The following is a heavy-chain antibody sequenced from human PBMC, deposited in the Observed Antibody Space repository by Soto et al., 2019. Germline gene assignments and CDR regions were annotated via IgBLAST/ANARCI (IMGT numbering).Heavy chain of an antibody. J-gene: IGHJ6*03. D-gene: IGHD6-13*01. CDR3: ARHRDSWYYYMDV. CDR1: GGSISSYY. Sequence: QVQLQESGPRLVKPSETLSLTCTVSGGSISSYYWSWIRQPPGKGLEWIGYISYTWSTNYNPSLRSRVTLSVDTSKHQFPLKLSSVTAADTAVYYCARHRDSWYYYMDVWGKGTTVTVSS. V-gene: IGHV4-59*01. CDR2: ISYTWST.